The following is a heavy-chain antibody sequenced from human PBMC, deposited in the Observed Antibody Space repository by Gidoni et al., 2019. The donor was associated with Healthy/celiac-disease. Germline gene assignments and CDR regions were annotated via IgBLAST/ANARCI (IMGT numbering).Heavy chain of an antibody. Sequence: QVQLVQSGAEVKKPGASVKVSCKASGYTFTSYAMHWVRQAPGQRREWMGWINAGNGNTKYSQKFQGRVTITRDTAASTAYMELSSLRSEDTAVYYCARDHGAAADPGYWGQGTLVTVSS. CDR2: INAGNGNT. D-gene: IGHD6-13*01. CDR3: ARDHGAAADPGY. V-gene: IGHV1-3*01. CDR1: GYTFTSYA. J-gene: IGHJ4*02.